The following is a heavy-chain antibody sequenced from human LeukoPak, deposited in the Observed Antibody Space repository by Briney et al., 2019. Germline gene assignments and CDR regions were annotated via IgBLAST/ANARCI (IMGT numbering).Heavy chain of an antibody. Sequence: PSETLSLTCTVSGDSISSGGYFWNWVRQHPGKSLEWIAYISYTGNTHYNPSLKSRVIMSVDTSKNQFSLNLSSVTAADTAVYYCARDRNDAFDFWGQGTMVTVSS. J-gene: IGHJ3*01. CDR2: ISYTGNT. D-gene: IGHD1-14*01. V-gene: IGHV4-31*03. CDR1: GDSISSGGYF. CDR3: ARDRNDAFDF.